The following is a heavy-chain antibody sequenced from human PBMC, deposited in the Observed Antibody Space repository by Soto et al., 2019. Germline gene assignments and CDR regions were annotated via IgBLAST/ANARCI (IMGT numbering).Heavy chain of an antibody. CDR3: AKDPTIFGVVNLDY. Sequence: GGSLRLSCAASGFTFSSYGMHWVRQAPGKGLEWVAVISYDGSNKYYADSVKGRFTISRDNSKNTLYLQMNSLRAEDTAVYYCAKDPTIFGVVNLDYWGQGTLVTVSS. CDR1: GFTFSSYG. J-gene: IGHJ4*02. D-gene: IGHD3-3*01. CDR2: ISYDGSNK. V-gene: IGHV3-30*18.